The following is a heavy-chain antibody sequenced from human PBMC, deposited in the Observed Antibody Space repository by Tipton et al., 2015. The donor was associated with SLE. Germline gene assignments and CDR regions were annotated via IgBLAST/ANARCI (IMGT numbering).Heavy chain of an antibody. CDR3: TGRTTPTGWYFDL. J-gene: IGHJ2*01. Sequence: SLRLSCAASGSSFSDSTLHWVRQASGKGLEWVGRVRSKANSYATAYIPSVKGRFTISRDDSKNMAFLQMNSLKTEDTAVYFCTGRTTPTGWYFDLWGRGTLATVSS. CDR1: GSSFSDST. D-gene: IGHD1-7*01. CDR2: VRSKANSYAT. V-gene: IGHV3-73*01.